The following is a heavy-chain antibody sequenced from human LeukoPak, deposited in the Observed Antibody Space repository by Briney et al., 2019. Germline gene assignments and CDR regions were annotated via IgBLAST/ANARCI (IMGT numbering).Heavy chain of an antibody. D-gene: IGHD3-10*01. J-gene: IGHJ4*02. CDR2: ISGSGGST. V-gene: IGHV3-23*01. CDR3: AKDRSYYGSGSYYYFDY. Sequence: PGGSLRLSCAASGVTFCSYGMGWVREAPGKGLGWVSAISGSGGSTYSADSVKGRFTISRDNSKNTLSLQMISLRAEDTAVYYCAKDRSYYGSGSYYYFDYWGQGTLVTVSS. CDR1: GVTFCSYG.